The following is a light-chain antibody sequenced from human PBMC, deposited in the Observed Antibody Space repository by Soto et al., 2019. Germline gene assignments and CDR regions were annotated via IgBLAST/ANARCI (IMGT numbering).Light chain of an antibody. CDR2: LNSDGSH. Sequence: QLVLTQSPSASASLGASVKLTCTLSSGHSSYAIAWHQQQPEKGPRYLMKLNSDGSHSKGDGIPDRFSGSSSGAERYLTNSSLQSEDEADYYCQTWGTGKGVFGGGTKLTVL. CDR1: SGHSSYA. J-gene: IGLJ3*02. CDR3: QTWGTGKGV. V-gene: IGLV4-69*01.